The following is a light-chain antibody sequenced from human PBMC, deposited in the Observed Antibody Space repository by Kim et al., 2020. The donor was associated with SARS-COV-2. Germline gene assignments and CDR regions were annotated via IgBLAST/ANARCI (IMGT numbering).Light chain of an antibody. J-gene: IGKJ4*01. CDR1: HSIRSY. V-gene: IGKV1-8*01. CDR3: QQNYSYPLT. CDR2: TAS. Sequence: PSTEDRESITSRARHSIRSYLAWYKQKPGKATKLLCYTASTLQNGGPTRCSVGGSVRYFTLTLSCRRTEDLVTYYCQQNYSYPLTFGEGT.